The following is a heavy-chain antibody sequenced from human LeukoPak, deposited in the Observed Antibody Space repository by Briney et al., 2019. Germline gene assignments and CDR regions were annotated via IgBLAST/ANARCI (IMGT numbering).Heavy chain of an antibody. CDR3: VKSQDYYGQFDP. CDR1: GFTFSSHA. V-gene: IGHV3-64D*09. D-gene: IGHD3-10*01. J-gene: IGHJ5*02. CDR2: ISSNGGST. Sequence: GGSLRLSCSASGFTFSSHAMYWVRQAPGKGLESVSAISSNGGSTPYADSVKGRFTISRDNSKNMVYLQMSSVRAEDTAVYYCVKSQDYYGQFDPWGQGTLVTVSS.